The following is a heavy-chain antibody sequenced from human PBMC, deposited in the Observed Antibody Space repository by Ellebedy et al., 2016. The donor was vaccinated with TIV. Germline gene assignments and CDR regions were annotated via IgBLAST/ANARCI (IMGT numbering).Heavy chain of an antibody. J-gene: IGHJ3*02. Sequence: GGSLRLSXAASGFTFSSYAMHWVRQAPGKGLEWVAVISYDGSNKYYADSVKGRFTISRDNSKNTLYLQMNSLRAEDTAVYYCARDKQAFDIWGQGTMVTVSS. CDR3: ARDKQAFDI. CDR1: GFTFSSYA. V-gene: IGHV3-30-3*01. CDR2: ISYDGSNK.